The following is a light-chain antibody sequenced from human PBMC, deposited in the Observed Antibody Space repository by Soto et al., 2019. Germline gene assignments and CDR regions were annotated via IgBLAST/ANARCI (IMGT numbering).Light chain of an antibody. CDR2: TAS. CDR3: QQSYSTPPLT. V-gene: IGKV1-39*01. J-gene: IGKJ4*01. CDR1: QSINNY. Sequence: DIQMTQSPSSLSAPIGDRVTITCRASQSINNYLNWYQQKPGKAPKLLIYTASSLQSGVPSRFSGSGFGAEFTLTISSLQPEDFATYYCQQSYSTPPLTFGGGTRVE.